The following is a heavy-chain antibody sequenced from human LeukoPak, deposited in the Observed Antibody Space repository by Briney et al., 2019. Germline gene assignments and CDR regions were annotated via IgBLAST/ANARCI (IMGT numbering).Heavy chain of an antibody. Sequence: ASVKVSCKASGYPLTIYYIHWVRQAPGQGLEWVGIINPSGGTTNYAQKFQDRVTMTRDTSTSTVYMELSSLRSEDTAVYYCARESMIARERKFDYWGQGTLVTVSS. V-gene: IGHV1-46*01. D-gene: IGHD3-22*01. CDR2: INPSGGTT. CDR1: GYPLTIYY. J-gene: IGHJ4*02. CDR3: ARESMIARERKFDY.